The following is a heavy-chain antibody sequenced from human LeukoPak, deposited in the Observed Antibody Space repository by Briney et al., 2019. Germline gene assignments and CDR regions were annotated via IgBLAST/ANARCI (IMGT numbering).Heavy chain of an antibody. J-gene: IGHJ5*02. V-gene: IGHV1-46*01. CDR2: INPSGGST. Sequence: ASVKVSCKASGYTFTSYYMHWVRQAPGQGLEWMGIINPSGGSTSYAQKFQGRVTMTRDTSTSTVYMELSSLRSEDTAVYYCARAPYGDYASKYNWFDPWGQGTLVTVSS. CDR1: GYTFTSYY. D-gene: IGHD4-17*01. CDR3: ARAPYGDYASKYNWFDP.